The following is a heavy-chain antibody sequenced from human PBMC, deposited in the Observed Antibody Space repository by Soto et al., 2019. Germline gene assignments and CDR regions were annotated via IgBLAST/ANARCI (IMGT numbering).Heavy chain of an antibody. Sequence: QVQLEQSGAEVKKPGASVKVSCKASEYTFTSYAMHWVRQAPGQRLEWMGWINAGNGNTKYSQKFQGRVTITRDTSARIAYMELSSLRSEDTAVYYCARDHSLASADYWGQGTLVTVSS. CDR1: EYTFTSYA. CDR3: ARDHSLASADY. V-gene: IGHV1-3*01. J-gene: IGHJ4*02. CDR2: INAGNGNT. D-gene: IGHD6-13*01.